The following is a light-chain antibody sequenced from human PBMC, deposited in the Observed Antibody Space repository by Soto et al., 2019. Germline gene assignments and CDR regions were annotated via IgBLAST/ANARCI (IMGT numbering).Light chain of an antibody. Sequence: DIQMTQSPSSLSASVGDRVTITCRASQSIRSSLNWFQQKPGKAPKLLIYAASNLQSGVPSRFSGSGSGTDFTLTISSLQPEDFATYYCQQSYITRTFGQGTKVDIK. CDR3: QQSYITRT. CDR1: QSIRSS. J-gene: IGKJ1*01. V-gene: IGKV1-39*01. CDR2: AAS.